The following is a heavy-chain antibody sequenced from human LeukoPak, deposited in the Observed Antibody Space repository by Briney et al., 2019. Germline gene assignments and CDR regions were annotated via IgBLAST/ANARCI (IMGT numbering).Heavy chain of an antibody. Sequence: PGRSLRLSCAASGFAFNNYAMHWVRQAPGKGLEWVAFISYDGSDIYYADSVKGRFTISRDNSKNTLYLQMNRLRVEDTAVYFCARDQPGTYTLSGAWGQGTLVTVSS. CDR2: ISYDGSDI. J-gene: IGHJ5*02. CDR1: GFAFNNYA. CDR3: ARDQPGTYTLSGA. V-gene: IGHV3-30-3*01. D-gene: IGHD1-14*01.